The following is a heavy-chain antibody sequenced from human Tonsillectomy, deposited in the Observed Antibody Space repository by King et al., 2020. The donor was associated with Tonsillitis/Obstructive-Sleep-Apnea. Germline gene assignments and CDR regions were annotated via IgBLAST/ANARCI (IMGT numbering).Heavy chain of an antibody. Sequence: VQLVESGGGVVQPGRSLRFSCAASGFTFSSYAMHWVRQAPGKGLEWVAVISYDGSNKYYADSVKGRFTISRDNSKNTLYLQMNSLRAEDTAVYYCARAPTHYYDFWSGYNWFDPWGQGTLVTVSS. V-gene: IGHV3-30*01. CDR1: GFTFSSYA. CDR2: ISYDGSNK. CDR3: ARAPTHYYDFWSGYNWFDP. J-gene: IGHJ5*02. D-gene: IGHD3-3*01.